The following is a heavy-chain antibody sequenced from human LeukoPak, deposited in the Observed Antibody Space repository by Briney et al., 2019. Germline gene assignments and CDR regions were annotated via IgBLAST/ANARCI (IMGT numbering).Heavy chain of an antibody. Sequence: SAETLSLTCTVSGVSISSYCWSWVRQPPGKGLEWVGCIYYSGSTNYNPSLKRRVTISVDTSKNQFSLKLSSVTAADTAVYYCAIIPRYYFDYWGQGTLVTVS. CDR1: GVSISSYC. CDR3: AIIPRYYFDY. V-gene: IGHV4-59*08. CDR2: IYYSGST. J-gene: IGHJ4*02.